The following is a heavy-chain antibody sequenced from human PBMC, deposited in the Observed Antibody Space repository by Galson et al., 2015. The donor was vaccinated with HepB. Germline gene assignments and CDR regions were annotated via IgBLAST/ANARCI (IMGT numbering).Heavy chain of an antibody. Sequence: SLRLSCAASGFTFSSYWMNWVRQAPGKGLEWVANIKQDGGEKYYVDSVEGRFTISRDNAKNSLYLHLNSLRGEDTAVYYCAREVLSYSRSYYGSRGEYFFDSWGQGSLVTVSS. V-gene: IGHV3-7*01. CDR1: GFTFSSYW. CDR3: AREVLSYSRSYYGSRGEYFFDS. D-gene: IGHD1-26*01. J-gene: IGHJ4*02. CDR2: IKQDGGEK.